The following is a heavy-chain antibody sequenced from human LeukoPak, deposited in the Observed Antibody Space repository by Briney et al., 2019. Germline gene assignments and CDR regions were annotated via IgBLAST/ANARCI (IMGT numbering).Heavy chain of an antibody. CDR1: GLTFSSYW. Sequence: PGGSLRLSCAASGLTFSSYWMSWVRQAPGKGPEWVANINQDGSTRYYVDSVKGRFTISRDNAKNSLYLQMSSLRAEDTAVYYCTRDYYGSGRTHGMDVWGQGTKVTVSS. D-gene: IGHD3-10*01. J-gene: IGHJ6*02. CDR3: TRDYYGSGRTHGMDV. CDR2: INQDGSTR. V-gene: IGHV3-7*01.